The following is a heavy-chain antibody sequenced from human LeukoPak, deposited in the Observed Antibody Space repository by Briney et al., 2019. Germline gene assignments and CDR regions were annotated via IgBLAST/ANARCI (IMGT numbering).Heavy chain of an antibody. J-gene: IGHJ3*02. Sequence: GGSLRLSCAASGFTFSSYGMNWVRQAPGKGLEWVSYISSSSSTIYYADSVKGRFTISRDNAKNSLYLQMNSLRAEDTAVYYCARTMGGMIVVVKGRAFDIWGQGTMVTVSS. CDR2: ISSSSSTI. CDR1: GFTFSSYG. D-gene: IGHD3-22*01. V-gene: IGHV3-48*01. CDR3: ARTMGGMIVVVKGRAFDI.